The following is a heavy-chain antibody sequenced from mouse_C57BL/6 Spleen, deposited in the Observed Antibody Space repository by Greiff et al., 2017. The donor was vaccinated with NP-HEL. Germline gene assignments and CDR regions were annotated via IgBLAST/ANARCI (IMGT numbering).Heavy chain of an antibody. J-gene: IGHJ4*01. Sequence: VQLQQSGAELVKPGASVKLSCTASGFNIKDYYMHWVKQRTEQGLEWIGRIDPEDGETKYAPKFQGKATLTAETSSNTAYLQLSSLTSEDTAVYYCGISDYRNYVDAMDYWGQGTSVTVSS. V-gene: IGHV14-2*01. CDR1: GFNIKDYY. CDR2: IDPEDGET. D-gene: IGHD2-5*01. CDR3: GISDYRNYVDAMDY.